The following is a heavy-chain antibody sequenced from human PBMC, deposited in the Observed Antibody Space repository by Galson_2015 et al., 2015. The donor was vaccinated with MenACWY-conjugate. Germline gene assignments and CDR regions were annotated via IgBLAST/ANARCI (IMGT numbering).Heavy chain of an antibody. CDR2: IYPGDSDT. CDR1: GYSFTSYW. J-gene: IGHJ5*02. V-gene: IGHV5-51*01. Sequence: QSGAEVKKPGESLQISCKGSGYSFTSYWIGWVRQMPGKGLEWMGIIYPGDSDTRYSPSFQGQVTISADKSISTAYLQWSSLKASDTAMYYCARLLGLTTVTTSNWFDPWGQGTLVTVSS. CDR3: ARLLGLTTVTTSNWFDP. D-gene: IGHD4-17*01.